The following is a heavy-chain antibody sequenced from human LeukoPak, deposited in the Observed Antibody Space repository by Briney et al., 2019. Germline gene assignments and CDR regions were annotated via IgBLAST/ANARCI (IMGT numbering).Heavy chain of an antibody. D-gene: IGHD2-2*01. CDR1: GGTFTSHA. CDR2: ISAYNGNT. J-gene: IGHJ4*02. CDR3: ARDRAVVVPAAMGNY. V-gene: IGHV1-18*01. Sequence: ASVKVSCKASGGTFTSHAISWVRQAPGQGLEWMGWISAYNGNTNYAQKLQGRVTMTTDTSTSTAYMELRSLRSDDTAVYYCARDRAVVVPAAMGNYWGQGTLVTVSS.